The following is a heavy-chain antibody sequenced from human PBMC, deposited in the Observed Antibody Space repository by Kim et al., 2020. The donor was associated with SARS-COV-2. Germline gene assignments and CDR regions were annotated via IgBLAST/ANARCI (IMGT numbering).Heavy chain of an antibody. V-gene: IGHV3-23*01. Sequence: GGSLRLSCAASGFTFRNYAMCWVRQAPGKGLEWVSALSGGVTYYADSVKGRFTISRDNSMNTLYLEMNSLRPEDTAMYYCAKDLGLPAAGAAFDFWGQGT. CDR1: GFTFRNYA. J-gene: IGHJ4*02. D-gene: IGHD6-13*01. CDR3: AKDLGLPAAGAAFDF. CDR2: LSGGVT.